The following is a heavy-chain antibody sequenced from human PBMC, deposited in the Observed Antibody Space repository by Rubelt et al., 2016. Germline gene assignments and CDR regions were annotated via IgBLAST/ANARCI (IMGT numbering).Heavy chain of an antibody. Sequence: QLQLQESGPGLVKPSETLSLTCTVSGGSISSSSYYWGWIRQPPGKGLEWIGSIYYSGSTYYNPSLKSRVTISVDTSKNQFSLNVGSVTAAETAVYYCARRILYYDSSSKVGFDYWGQGTLVIVSS. J-gene: IGHJ4*02. CDR1: GGSISSSSYY. V-gene: IGHV4-39*01. CDR3: ARRILYYDSSSKVGFDY. D-gene: IGHD3-22*01. CDR2: IYYSGST.